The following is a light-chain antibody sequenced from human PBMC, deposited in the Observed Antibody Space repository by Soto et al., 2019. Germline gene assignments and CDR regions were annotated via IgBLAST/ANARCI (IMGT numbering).Light chain of an antibody. Sequence: EIVMTQSPATLSVSPGERATLSCRASQSVSSNLAWFQQKPGQAPRLLIFDASTRVTGIPARFSGSGFGTEFTLTISSLQSEDFAVYYCQQYGNWPRTFGQGTKVEIK. J-gene: IGKJ1*01. CDR3: QQYGNWPRT. CDR2: DAS. V-gene: IGKV3-15*01. CDR1: QSVSSN.